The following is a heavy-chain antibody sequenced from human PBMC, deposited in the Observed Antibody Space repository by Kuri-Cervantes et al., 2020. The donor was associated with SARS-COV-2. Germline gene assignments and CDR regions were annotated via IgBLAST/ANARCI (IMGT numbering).Heavy chain of an antibody. Sequence: SVKVSCKASGGTFSSYAISWVRQAPGQGLEWMGRIIPIFGTANYAQKFQGRVTITAGESTSTAYMELSSLGSEDTAVYYCAGRLRFSHSDAFDIWGQGTMVTVSS. CDR1: GGTFSSYA. CDR2: IIPIFGTA. V-gene: IGHV1-69*13. J-gene: IGHJ3*02. CDR3: AGRLRFSHSDAFDI. D-gene: IGHD3-3*01.